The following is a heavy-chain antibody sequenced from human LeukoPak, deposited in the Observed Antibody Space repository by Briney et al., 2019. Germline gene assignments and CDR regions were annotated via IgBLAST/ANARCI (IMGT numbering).Heavy chain of an antibody. J-gene: IGHJ2*01. Sequence: GGSLRLSCSVSGFIFSTYGMNWVRQAPGKGLEWVSAITSGSSYIYYADSVKGRFTISRDDATNSLYLQMNSLRAEDTAVYYCAREVRFRAYFDLWGRGTLVTVSS. D-gene: IGHD3-10*01. CDR3: AREVRFRAYFDL. V-gene: IGHV3-21*01. CDR2: ITSGSSYI. CDR1: GFIFSTYG.